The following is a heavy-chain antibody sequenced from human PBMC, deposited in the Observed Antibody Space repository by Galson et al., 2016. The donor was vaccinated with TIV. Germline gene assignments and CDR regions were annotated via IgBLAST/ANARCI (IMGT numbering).Heavy chain of an antibody. CDR2: IFYTGTT. CDR3: ARRQQWLGGSFDI. V-gene: IGHV4-39*01. D-gene: IGHD6-19*01. J-gene: IGHJ3*02. Sequence: LSLTCSVSGASISTSSNYWVWIRQPPGKGLEWIGTIFYTGTTYYNPSLKSRGTISVDTSKRQFSLKVSSVTAADTAVYYCARRQQWLGGSFDIWGQGTMVTVSS. CDR1: GASISTSSNY.